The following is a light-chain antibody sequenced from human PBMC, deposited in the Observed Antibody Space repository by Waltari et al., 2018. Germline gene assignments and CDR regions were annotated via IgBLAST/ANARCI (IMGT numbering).Light chain of an antibody. CDR2: GAS. CDR1: QSVLYSSNNNNY. V-gene: IGKV4-1*01. J-gene: IGKJ2*01. CDR3: QQYFSAPYT. Sequence: DIVMTQSPDSLAVSLGERATVHCRSSQSVLYSSNNNNYLTWYQQKPGQPPQLLIYGASTRASGVPERCSGSGSGTDFTLTISSLQAEDVAGDYCQQYFSAPYTFGQGTKLEIK.